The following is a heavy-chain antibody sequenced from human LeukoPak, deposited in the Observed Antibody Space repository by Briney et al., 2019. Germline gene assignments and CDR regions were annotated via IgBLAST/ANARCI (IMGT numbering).Heavy chain of an antibody. CDR1: GFTLSSYG. CDR2: ISYDGSNK. CDR3: AKMGSGSSTSDY. J-gene: IGHJ4*02. Sequence: PGRSLRLSCAASGFTLSSYGMHWVRQAPGKGLEWVAVISYDGSNKYYADSVKGRFTISRDNSKNTLYLQMNSLRAEDTAVYYCAKMGSGSSTSDYWGQGTLVTVSS. D-gene: IGHD3-10*01. V-gene: IGHV3-30*18.